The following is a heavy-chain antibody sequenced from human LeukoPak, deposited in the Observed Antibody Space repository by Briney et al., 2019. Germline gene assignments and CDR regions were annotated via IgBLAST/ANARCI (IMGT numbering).Heavy chain of an antibody. D-gene: IGHD3-10*01. V-gene: IGHV1-2*06. CDR3: ARVYYYGSGSYYNVNTYYFDY. Sequence: ASVKLSCKASGHTFTGYYMHWVRQAPGQGLEWIGRINTNIGGTNYAQKSQVRVTMTRETSISTAYRELSRLLSDDTALYYCARVYYYGSGSYYNVNTYYFDYWGEGTLVTVSS. J-gene: IGHJ4*02. CDR2: INTNIGGT. CDR1: GHTFTGYY.